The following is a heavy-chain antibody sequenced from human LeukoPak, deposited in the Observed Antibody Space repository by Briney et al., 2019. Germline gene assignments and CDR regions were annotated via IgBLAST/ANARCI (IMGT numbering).Heavy chain of an antibody. J-gene: IGHJ4*02. V-gene: IGHV3-23*01. CDR1: GFIFATYA. D-gene: IGHD6-19*01. Sequence: GGSLTLSCAASGFIFATYAMSWARHAPGEGLEWVSSISGSGDNTYYAESVKGRFTISRDNSKNTLFLQMNSLRAEDTAVFYCAKRSAYTTGWFFDFWGQGTLVTVSS. CDR2: ISGSGDNT. CDR3: AKRSAYTTGWFFDF.